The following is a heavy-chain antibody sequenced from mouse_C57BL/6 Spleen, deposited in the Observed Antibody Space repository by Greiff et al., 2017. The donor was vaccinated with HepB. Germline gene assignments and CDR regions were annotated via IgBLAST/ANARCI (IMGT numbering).Heavy chain of an antibody. CDR1: GFTIKNTY. Sequence: VQLQQSVAELVRPGASVKLSCTASGFTIKNTYMHWVKQRPEQGLEWIGRIDPANGNTKYAPKFQGKATITADTSSNTAYLQLSSLTSEDTAIYYCARGVYGSSSGYFDGWGTGTTVTVST. D-gene: IGHD1-1*01. CDR2: IDPANGNT. J-gene: IGHJ1*03. CDR3: ARGVYGSSSGYFDG. V-gene: IGHV14-3*01.